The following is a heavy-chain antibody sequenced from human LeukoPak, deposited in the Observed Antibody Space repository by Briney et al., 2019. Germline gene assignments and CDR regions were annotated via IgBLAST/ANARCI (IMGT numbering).Heavy chain of an antibody. V-gene: IGHV4-59*11. CDR2: ISYIGST. Sequence: PSETLSLTCAVSDDSFSSHYWTWIRQPPGKGLEWIGYISYIGSTNYNPSLKSRVTISIDTSKNEFSLKLTSVTAADTAVYYCARDLVTVTKGFDIWGQGTMVTVSS. J-gene: IGHJ3*02. D-gene: IGHD4-17*01. CDR3: ARDLVTVTKGFDI. CDR1: DDSFSSHY.